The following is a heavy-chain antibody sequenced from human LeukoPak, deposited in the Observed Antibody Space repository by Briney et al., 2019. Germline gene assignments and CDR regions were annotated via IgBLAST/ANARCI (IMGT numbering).Heavy chain of an antibody. V-gene: IGHV4-59*01. CDR3: ARARVGATSDDALDI. D-gene: IGHD1-26*01. Sequence: SETLSLTCTVSGGSMSTYYWSWIRQPPGKALEWTGYIHHSGSTSYNPSLRSRVTISGDMSKNQFSLKLSSVIAADTAVYYCARARVGATSDDALDIWGQGTMVTVSS. CDR2: IHHSGST. J-gene: IGHJ3*02. CDR1: GGSMSTYY.